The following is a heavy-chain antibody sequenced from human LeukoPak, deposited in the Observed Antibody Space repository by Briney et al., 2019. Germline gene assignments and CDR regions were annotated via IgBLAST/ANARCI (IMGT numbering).Heavy chain of an antibody. J-gene: IGHJ4*02. V-gene: IGHV1-3*01. CDR2: INAGNGNT. D-gene: IGHD1-26*01. Sequence: ASVKVSCKASGYTFTSYAMHWVRQAPGQRLEWMGWINAGNGNTKYSQKFQGRDTITRDTSASTAYMELSSLRSEDTAVYYCARGSTSGVDGDYWGQGTLVTASS. CDR3: ARGSTSGVDGDY. CDR1: GYTFTSYA.